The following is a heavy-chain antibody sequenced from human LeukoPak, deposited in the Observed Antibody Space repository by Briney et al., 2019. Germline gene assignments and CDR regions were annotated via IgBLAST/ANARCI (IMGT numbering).Heavy chain of an antibody. V-gene: IGHV4-59*08. Sequence: SETLSLTCTVSGGSISSYYWSWIRQPPGKGLEWIGYIYYSGSTNYNPSLKSRVTISVDTSKNQFSLKLSSVTAADTAVYYCARGDDYGDYYFDYWGQGTLVTVSS. CDR1: GGSISSYY. CDR3: ARGDDYGDYYFDY. D-gene: IGHD4-17*01. J-gene: IGHJ4*02. CDR2: IYYSGST.